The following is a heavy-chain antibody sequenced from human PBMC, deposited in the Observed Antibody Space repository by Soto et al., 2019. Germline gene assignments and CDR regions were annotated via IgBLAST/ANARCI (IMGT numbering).Heavy chain of an antibody. CDR3: AITDTEFDY. D-gene: IGHD2-2*02. CDR2: IYYSGST. V-gene: IGHV4-39*01. Sequence: SETLSLTCTVSGGSISSSSYYWGWIRQPPGKGLEWIGSIYYSGSTYYNPSLKSRVTISRDNAKNSLYLQMNSLRAEDKAVYYCAITDTEFDYWGQGTLVTVSS. CDR1: GGSISSSSYY. J-gene: IGHJ4*02.